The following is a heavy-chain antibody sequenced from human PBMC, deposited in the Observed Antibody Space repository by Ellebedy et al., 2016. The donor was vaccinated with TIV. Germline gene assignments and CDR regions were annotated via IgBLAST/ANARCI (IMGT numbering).Heavy chain of an antibody. V-gene: IGHV3-74*01. CDR1: GFPFSSYW. D-gene: IGHD1-1*01. CDR3: ARDVEAQYIFDY. CDR2: INRDGSST. J-gene: IGHJ4*02. Sequence: GESLKISCAASGFPFSSYWMHWVRQAPGKGMGWVSRINRDGSSTGYADSVKGGFPLSRHHAKHTLYLQMNSLRAEDTAVYYCARDVEAQYIFDYWGQGTLVTVSS.